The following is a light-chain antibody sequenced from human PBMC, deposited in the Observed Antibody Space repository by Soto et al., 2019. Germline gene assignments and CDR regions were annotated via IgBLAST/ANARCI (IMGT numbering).Light chain of an antibody. Sequence: QLVLTQPPSVSGAPGQRVTISCTGSSSNIGAGYDVHWYQQLPGTAPKLLIYGNSNRPSGVPDRFSGSKSGTSASLAITGLQSEDEAEYYCQSYDSRLSGSNYVFGTGTKLTVL. CDR2: GNS. V-gene: IGLV1-40*01. CDR1: SSNIGAGYD. J-gene: IGLJ1*01. CDR3: QSYDSRLSGSNYV.